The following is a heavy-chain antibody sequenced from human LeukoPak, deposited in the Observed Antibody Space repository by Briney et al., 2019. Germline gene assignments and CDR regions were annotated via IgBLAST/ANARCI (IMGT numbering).Heavy chain of an antibody. V-gene: IGHV3-21*01. J-gene: IGHJ4*02. D-gene: IGHD1-26*01. CDR1: GFTFSSYT. Sequence: GGSLRLSCAASGFTFSSYTMNWVRQAPGKGLEWVSSISSSSSYIYYADSVKGRFTISRDNAKNSLYLQMNSLRPEDTAVYYCARENSGSYYQFDCWGQGTLVTVSS. CDR2: ISSSSSYI. CDR3: ARENSGSYYQFDC.